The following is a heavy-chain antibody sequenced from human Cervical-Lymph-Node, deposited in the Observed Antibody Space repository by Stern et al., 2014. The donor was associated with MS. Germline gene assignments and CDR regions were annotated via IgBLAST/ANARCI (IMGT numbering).Heavy chain of an antibody. D-gene: IGHD3-3*01. V-gene: IGHV4-31*03. CDR3: ARTPYDFWSGYYGLDY. CDR1: GGSISSGGYY. Sequence: QLQLQESGPGLVKPSQTLSLTCTVSGGSISSGGYYWSWIRQHPGKGLEWIGYIYYSGRTYYNPSLKSRVTISVDTSKKQCSLKLSSVTAADTAVYYCARTPYDFWSGYYGLDYWGQGTLVTVSS. CDR2: IYYSGRT. J-gene: IGHJ4*02.